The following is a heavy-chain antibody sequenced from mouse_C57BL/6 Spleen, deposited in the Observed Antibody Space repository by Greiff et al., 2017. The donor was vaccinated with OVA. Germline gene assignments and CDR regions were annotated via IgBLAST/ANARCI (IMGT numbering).Heavy chain of an antibody. CDR3: ARNPTVVEDYAMDY. J-gene: IGHJ4*01. D-gene: IGHD1-1*01. CDR1: GFSLTSYG. V-gene: IGHV2-2*01. Sequence: VQVVESGPGLVQPSQSLSITCTVSGFSLTSYGVHWVRQSPGKGLEWLGVIWSGGSTDYNAAFISRLSISKDNSKSQVFFKMNSLQADDTAIYYCARNPTVVEDYAMDYWGQGTSVTVSS. CDR2: IWSGGST.